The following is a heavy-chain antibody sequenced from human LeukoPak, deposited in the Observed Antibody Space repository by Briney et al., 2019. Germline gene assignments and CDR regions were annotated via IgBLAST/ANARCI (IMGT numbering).Heavy chain of an antibody. CDR2: ISAYNGNT. Sequence: EASVKLSCKASGYTFTSYGISWVRQAPGQGLEWMGWISAYNGNTNYAQKLQGRVTMTTDTSTSTAYMELRSLRSDDTAVYYCARGRPYYDFWSGYYNYYYYYMDVWGKGTTVTVSS. J-gene: IGHJ6*03. V-gene: IGHV1-18*01. D-gene: IGHD3-3*01. CDR1: GYTFTSYG. CDR3: ARGRPYYDFWSGYYNYYYYYMDV.